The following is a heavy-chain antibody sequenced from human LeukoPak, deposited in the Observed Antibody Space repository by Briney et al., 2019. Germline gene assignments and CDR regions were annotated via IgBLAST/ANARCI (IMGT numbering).Heavy chain of an antibody. CDR1: GGSFSGYY. Sequence: PSETLSLTCAVYGGSFSGYYWNWIRQPPGKGLEWIGEINHSGSTNYNPSLKSRVTISVDTSKNQFSLKLSSVTAADTAVYYCARGTGIVATIDTPPFGYWGQGTLVTVSS. V-gene: IGHV4-34*01. CDR3: ARGTGIVATIDTPPFGY. CDR2: INHSGST. J-gene: IGHJ4*02. D-gene: IGHD5-12*01.